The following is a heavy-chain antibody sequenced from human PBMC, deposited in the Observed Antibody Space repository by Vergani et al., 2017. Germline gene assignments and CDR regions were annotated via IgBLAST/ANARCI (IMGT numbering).Heavy chain of an antibody. J-gene: IGHJ4*02. CDR1: GLSLSTSGVG. D-gene: IGHD5-18*01. V-gene: IGHV2-5*02. CDR2: IYWDDDK. CDR3: AHRRSGYWFYY. Sequence: QITLKESGPTLVKPTETLTLTCTLSGLSLSTSGVGVGWIRQPPGKALEWLALIYWDDDKRYSSSLKTRLTITKDTSKNQVVLTMTNLDPVDTAIYYFAHRRSGYWFYYWGQGTLVTVSS.